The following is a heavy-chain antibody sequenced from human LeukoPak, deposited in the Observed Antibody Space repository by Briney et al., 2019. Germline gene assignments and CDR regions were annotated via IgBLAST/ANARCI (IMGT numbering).Heavy chain of an antibody. CDR2: ISGSGGST. J-gene: IGHJ4*02. D-gene: IGHD3-22*01. Sequence: GGSLRLSCAASGFTFSSYAMSWVRQAPGKGLEWVSAISGSGGSTYYADSVKGRFTISRNNSKNTLYLQMNSLRAEDTAVYYCAKDLYHDSSGPAYYFDYWGQGTLVTVSS. CDR1: GFTFSSYA. V-gene: IGHV3-23*01. CDR3: AKDLYHDSSGPAYYFDY.